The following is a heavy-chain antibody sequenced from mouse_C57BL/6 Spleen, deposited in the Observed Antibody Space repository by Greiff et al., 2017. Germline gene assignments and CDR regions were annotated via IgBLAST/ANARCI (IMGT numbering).Heavy chain of an antibody. D-gene: IGHD1-1*01. Sequence: VQLQQSGAELVRPGASVKLSCTASGFNIKDDYMHWVKQRPEQGLEWIGWIDPENGDTEYASKFQGKATITADTSSNTAYLQLSSLTSEDTAVYYCTTWGTTGYFDVWGTGTTVTVSS. CDR1: GFNIKDDY. CDR3: TTWGTTGYFDV. J-gene: IGHJ1*03. CDR2: IDPENGDT. V-gene: IGHV14-4*01.